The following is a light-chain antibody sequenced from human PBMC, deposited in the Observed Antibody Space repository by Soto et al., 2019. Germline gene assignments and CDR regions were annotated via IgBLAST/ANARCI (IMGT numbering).Light chain of an antibody. CDR3: QQYNNWPPDRT. Sequence: EIVMTQSPATLSVSPGERATLSCRASQSVGSNLAWYQQKPGQAPRLLIYGASTRATGIPARFSGSGSGTEFTLTISSLQSEDFAIYFCQQYNNWPPDRTFGQGTKWEIK. CDR1: QSVGSN. V-gene: IGKV3-15*01. J-gene: IGKJ1*01. CDR2: GAS.